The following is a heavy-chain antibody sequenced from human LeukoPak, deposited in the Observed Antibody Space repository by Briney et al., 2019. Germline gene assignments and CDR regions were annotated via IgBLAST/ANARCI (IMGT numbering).Heavy chain of an antibody. CDR3: AKVPAYCSSTSCKLRDPHY. Sequence: GGSLRLSCAASGFTFSSYAMSWVRQAPGKGLEWVSAISGSGGSTYHADSVKGRFTISRDNSKNTLYLQMNGLRAEDTAVYYCAKVPAYCSSTSCKLRDPHYWGQGTLVTVSS. CDR2: ISGSGGST. CDR1: GFTFSSYA. J-gene: IGHJ4*02. D-gene: IGHD2-2*01. V-gene: IGHV3-23*01.